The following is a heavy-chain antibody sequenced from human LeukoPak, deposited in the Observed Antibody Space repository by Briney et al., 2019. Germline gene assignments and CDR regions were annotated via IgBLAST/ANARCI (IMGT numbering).Heavy chain of an antibody. Sequence: ASVKVSCKSSGYTFTSYGISWVRQAPGQGLEWMGWISAYNGNTNYAQKLQGRVTMTTDTSTSTAYMELRSLRSDDTAVYYCARGGYDFWSGYYLHFDYWGQGTLVTVSS. J-gene: IGHJ4*02. D-gene: IGHD3-3*01. CDR2: ISAYNGNT. V-gene: IGHV1-18*01. CDR3: ARGGYDFWSGYYLHFDY. CDR1: GYTFTSYG.